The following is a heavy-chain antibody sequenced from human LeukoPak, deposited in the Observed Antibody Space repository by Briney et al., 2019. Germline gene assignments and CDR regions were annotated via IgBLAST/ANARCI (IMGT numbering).Heavy chain of an antibody. V-gene: IGHV4-39*07. Sequence: PSETLSLTCTVSGGSISSNNYYWGWIRQPPGKGLEWIGSIYYSGSPYYNPSLKSRVTISVDTSKNQFSLKLSSVTAADTAVYYCARGRGYCSGGSCYSWGYYYYYMDVWGKGTTVTISS. D-gene: IGHD2-15*01. CDR1: GGSISSNNYY. J-gene: IGHJ6*03. CDR3: ARGRGYCSGGSCYSWGYYYYYMDV. CDR2: IYYSGSP.